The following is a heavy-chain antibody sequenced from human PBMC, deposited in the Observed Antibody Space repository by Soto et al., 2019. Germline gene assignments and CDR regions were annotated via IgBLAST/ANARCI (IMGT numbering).Heavy chain of an antibody. CDR2: LYWDDDK. J-gene: IGHJ3*01. V-gene: IGHV2-5*02. CDR1: GFSLSSIGVG. D-gene: IGHD2-2*01. Sequence: QITLKESGPPLVKPTQTLTLTCTFSGFSLSSIGVGVGWIRQPPGKALEWLGILYWDDDKHYSPSLKSRISIAKDTSKDQVVLTLTNTDPVDTATYYCSHTIVVVPTAHDAFDVWGQGTMVTVSS. CDR3: SHTIVVVPTAHDAFDV.